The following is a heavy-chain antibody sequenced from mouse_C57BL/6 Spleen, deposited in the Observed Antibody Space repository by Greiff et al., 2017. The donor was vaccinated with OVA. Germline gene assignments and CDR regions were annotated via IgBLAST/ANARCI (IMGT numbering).Heavy chain of an antibody. CDR3: ARGNWAWFAY. CDR1: GYSFTSYY. CDR2: IYPGSGNT. J-gene: IGHJ3*01. Sequence: VKLVESGPELVKPGASVKISCKASGYSFTSYYIHWVKQRPGQGLEWIGWIYPGSGNTKYNEKFKGKATLTADTSSSTAYMQLSSLTSEDSAVYYCARGNWAWFAYWGQGTLVTVSA. V-gene: IGHV1-66*01. D-gene: IGHD4-1*01.